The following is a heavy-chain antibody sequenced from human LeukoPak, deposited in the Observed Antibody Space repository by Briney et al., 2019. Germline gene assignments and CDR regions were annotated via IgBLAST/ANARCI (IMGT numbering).Heavy chain of an antibody. CDR3: TTLDCSSTSCYSPYGMDV. CDR2: IRSKAYGGTT. V-gene: IGHV3-49*03. Sequence: GGSLRPSCTASGFTFGDYAMSWFRQAPGKGLEWVGFIRSKAYGGTTEYAASVKGRFTISRDDSKSIAYLQMNSLKTEDTAVYYCTTLDCSSTSCYSPYGMDVWGQGTTVTVSS. CDR1: GFTFGDYA. J-gene: IGHJ6*02. D-gene: IGHD2-2*02.